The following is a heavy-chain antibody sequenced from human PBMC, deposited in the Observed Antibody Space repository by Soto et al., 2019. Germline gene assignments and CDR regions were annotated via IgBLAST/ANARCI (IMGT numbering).Heavy chain of an antibody. Sequence: VSLKVSCKASGYTFTSYGISWVRQAPGQGLEWMGWISAYNGNTNYAQKLQGRVTMTTDTSTSTAYMELRSLRSDDTAVYYCARDSSSSPKYYYYYGMDVWGQGTTVTVSS. V-gene: IGHV1-18*01. D-gene: IGHD6-6*01. J-gene: IGHJ6*02. CDR3: ARDSSSSPKYYYYYGMDV. CDR1: GYTFTSYG. CDR2: ISAYNGNT.